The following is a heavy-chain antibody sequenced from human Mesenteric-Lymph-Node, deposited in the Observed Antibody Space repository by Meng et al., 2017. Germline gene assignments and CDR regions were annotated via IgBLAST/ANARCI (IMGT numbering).Heavy chain of an antibody. V-gene: IGHV4-59*08. CDR2: FHYSGST. CDR1: GISMSSSY. J-gene: IGHJ4*02. D-gene: IGHD4-17*01. Sequence: SETLSLTCTVSGISMSSSYWSWVRQPPGKGLEWIGSFHYSGSTYYTPSLESRLTISLDTSKNQLSLKLSSVTAADTAVYYCARHGDYGNFDYWGQGTRVTSAS. CDR3: ARHGDYGNFDY.